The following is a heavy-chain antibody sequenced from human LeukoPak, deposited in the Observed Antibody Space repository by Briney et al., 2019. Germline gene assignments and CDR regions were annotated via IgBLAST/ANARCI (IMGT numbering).Heavy chain of an antibody. J-gene: IGHJ4*02. CDR1: GYTFTSYY. D-gene: IGHD1-26*01. Sequence: ASVKVSCMASGYTFTSYYMHWVRQAPGQGLEWMGIINPSGGSTSYAQKFQGRVTMTRDTSTSTVYMELSSLRSEDTAVYYCARDLVGATRTYYFDYWGQGTLVTVSS. V-gene: IGHV1-46*03. CDR2: INPSGGST. CDR3: ARDLVGATRTYYFDY.